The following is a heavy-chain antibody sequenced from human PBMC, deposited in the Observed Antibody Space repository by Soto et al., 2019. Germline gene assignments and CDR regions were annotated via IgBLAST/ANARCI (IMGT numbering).Heavy chain of an antibody. Sequence: SVKVSCQTSGGTFSNFAISWVRLAPGQGLEWMGVIIPKFSAPTYAQKFQGRVMITADESTSTAFIELSSLRSEDTAVYYCGRDRVMRGNSYYYGMDVWGQGTTVTVSS. V-gene: IGHV1-69*13. J-gene: IGHJ6*02. D-gene: IGHD2-21*01. CDR1: GGTFSNFA. CDR2: IIPKFSAP. CDR3: GRDRVMRGNSYYYGMDV.